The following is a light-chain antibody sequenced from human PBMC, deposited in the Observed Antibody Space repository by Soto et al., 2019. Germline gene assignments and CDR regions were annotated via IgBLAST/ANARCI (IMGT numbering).Light chain of an antibody. CDR3: GTWDSSLSAGV. Sequence: QSVLTQPPSVSAAPGQKVTISCSGSSSNIGDNYVSWYQQLPGTAPKLLIYDNDKRPSGIPARFSGSKSGTSATLGITGLQTGDEADYYCGTWDSSLSAGVFGTGTKVTV. V-gene: IGLV1-51*01. CDR2: DND. J-gene: IGLJ1*01. CDR1: SSNIGDNY.